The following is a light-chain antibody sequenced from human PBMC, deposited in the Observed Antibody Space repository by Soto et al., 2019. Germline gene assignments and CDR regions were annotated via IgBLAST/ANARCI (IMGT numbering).Light chain of an antibody. CDR2: GAS. Sequence: EIVLTQSPGPLSLSPGERATLSCRASQSVSSNNLAWYQQRPGQAPRVVIYGASTRATGIPERFSGSGSGTDFTLTISRLEPEDFAVYYCQPYGRSPFTFGPGTKVDIK. V-gene: IGKV3-20*01. CDR1: QSVSSNN. CDR3: QPYGRSPFT. J-gene: IGKJ3*01.